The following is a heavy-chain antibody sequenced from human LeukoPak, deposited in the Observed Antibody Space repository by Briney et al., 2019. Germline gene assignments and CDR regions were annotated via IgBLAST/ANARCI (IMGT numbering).Heavy chain of an antibody. J-gene: IGHJ5*02. Sequence: GGSLRLSCAASGFTFTKYWMTWVRQAPGKGLEWVANIKQDGSEKFYVDSVKGRFTISRDNAKNSLDLQINSLGAEDTAVYYCAQGAAAGKVDWFDPWGQGTLVTVSS. D-gene: IGHD6-13*01. CDR3: AQGAAAGKVDWFDP. CDR1: GFTFTKYW. V-gene: IGHV3-7*03. CDR2: IKQDGSEK.